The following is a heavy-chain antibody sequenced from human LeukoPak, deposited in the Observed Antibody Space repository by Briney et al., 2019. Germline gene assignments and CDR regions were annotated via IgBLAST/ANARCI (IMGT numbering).Heavy chain of an antibody. CDR3: ARNRGGQQFDC. V-gene: IGHV3-7*01. Sequence: GGSLRLSCAASGFTFSDYWIDWVRQAPGQGLEWVANINTDGSTTNYVESVRGRFAISRDNTRNSLSLQMNNLRDEDTAVYYCARNRGGQQFDCWGQGTLLTVSS. J-gene: IGHJ4*02. CDR1: GFTFSDYW. D-gene: IGHD3-10*01. CDR2: INTDGSTT.